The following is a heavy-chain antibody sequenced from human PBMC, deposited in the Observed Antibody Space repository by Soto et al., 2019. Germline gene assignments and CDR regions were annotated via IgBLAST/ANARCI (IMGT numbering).Heavy chain of an antibody. V-gene: IGHV3-66*01. Sequence: GGSLRLSCAASGFTVSSNYMSWVRQAPGKGLEWVSVIYSGGSTYYADSVKGRFTISRNNSKNTLYLQMNSLGAEDTAWYYCARGYCSGGSCYGAFDIWGQGTMVTVSS. D-gene: IGHD2-15*01. CDR3: ARGYCSGGSCYGAFDI. CDR2: IYSGGST. J-gene: IGHJ3*02. CDR1: GFTVSSNY.